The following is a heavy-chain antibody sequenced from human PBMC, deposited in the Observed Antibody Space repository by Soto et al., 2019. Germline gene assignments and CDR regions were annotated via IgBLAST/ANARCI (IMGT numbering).Heavy chain of an antibody. CDR3: AREWAAARLDP. J-gene: IGHJ5*02. Sequence: GASVKVSCKASGGTFSSYAISWVRQAPGQGLEWMGGIIPIFGTANYAQKFQGRVTITADESTSTAYMELSSLRSDDTAVYYCAREWAAARLDPWGQGTLVTVSS. D-gene: IGHD6-13*01. CDR1: GGTFSSYA. CDR2: IIPIFGTA. V-gene: IGHV1-69*13.